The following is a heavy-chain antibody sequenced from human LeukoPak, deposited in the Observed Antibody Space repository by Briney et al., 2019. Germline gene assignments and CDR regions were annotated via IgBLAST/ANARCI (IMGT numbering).Heavy chain of an antibody. CDR2: IWYDRSNK. CDR3: AKDINYDSSGYFIDY. D-gene: IGHD3-22*01. CDR1: GFTFSSYG. V-gene: IGHV3-33*06. J-gene: IGHJ4*02. Sequence: GGSLRLSCSASGFTFSSYGMHWVRQAPGKGLEWVAVIWYDRSNKYYADSVKGRFTISRDDSKNTLYLQMNSLRAEDTAVYYCAKDINYDSSGYFIDYWGQGTLVTVSS.